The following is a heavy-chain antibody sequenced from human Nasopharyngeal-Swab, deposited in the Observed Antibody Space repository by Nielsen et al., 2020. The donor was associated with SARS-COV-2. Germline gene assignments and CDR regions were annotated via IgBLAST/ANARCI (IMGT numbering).Heavy chain of an antibody. CDR2: IKQDGSEK. V-gene: IGHV3-7*01. CDR1: GFTFSSYW. CDR3: ARDSFSRVGAAGSSHYYYYGMDV. Sequence: GESLKISCADSGFTFSSYWMSWVRQAPGKGLEWVANIKQDGSEKYYVDSVKGRFTISRDNAKNSLHLQMNSLRAEDTAVYYCARDSFSRVGAAGSSHYYYYGMDVWGQGTTVTVSS. J-gene: IGHJ6*02. D-gene: IGHD6-13*01.